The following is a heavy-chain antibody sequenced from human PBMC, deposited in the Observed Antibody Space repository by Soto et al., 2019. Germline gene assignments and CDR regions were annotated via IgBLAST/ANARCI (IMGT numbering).Heavy chain of an antibody. CDR1: GFTFSSYA. D-gene: IGHD5-18*01. V-gene: IGHV3-23*01. J-gene: IGHJ6*03. Sequence: EVQLLESGGGLVQPGGSLRLSCAASGFTFSSYAMSWVRQAPGKGLEWVSAISGSGGSTYYADSVKGRFTISRDNSKNTLYLQMNSLRAEDTAVYYCAKAIWVDTAMVFYYYYYMDVWGKGTTVTVSS. CDR2: ISGSGGST. CDR3: AKAIWVDTAMVFYYYYYMDV.